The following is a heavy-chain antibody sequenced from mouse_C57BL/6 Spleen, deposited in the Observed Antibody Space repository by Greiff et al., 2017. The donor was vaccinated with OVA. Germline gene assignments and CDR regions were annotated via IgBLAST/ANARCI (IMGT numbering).Heavy chain of an antibody. J-gene: IGHJ2*01. Sequence: VQLQQSGLVLVKPGASVKMSCKASGYTFTDYYMNWVKQSHGKSLEWIGVINPYNGGTSYNQKFKGKATLTVDKSSSTAYMELNSLTSEDSAVYYCASTTVVAPYFDYWGQGTTLTVSS. CDR3: ASTTVVAPYFDY. D-gene: IGHD1-1*01. CDR2: INPYNGGT. V-gene: IGHV1-19*01. CDR1: GYTFTDYY.